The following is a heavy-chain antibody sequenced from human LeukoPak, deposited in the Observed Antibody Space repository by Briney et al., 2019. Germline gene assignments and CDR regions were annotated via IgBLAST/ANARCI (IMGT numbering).Heavy chain of an antibody. V-gene: IGHV3-23*01. CDR2: ISGSGGST. D-gene: IGHD2-2*01. J-gene: IGHJ5*02. CDR1: GFTFSSYA. Sequence: GGSLRLSCAASGFTFSSYAMSWVRQAPGKGLEGVSAISGSGGSTYYADSVKGRFTISRDNSKNTLYLQMNSLRAEDTAVYYCAKNIVVVPAAIFDWFDPWGQGTLVTVSS. CDR3: AKNIVVVPAAIFDWFDP.